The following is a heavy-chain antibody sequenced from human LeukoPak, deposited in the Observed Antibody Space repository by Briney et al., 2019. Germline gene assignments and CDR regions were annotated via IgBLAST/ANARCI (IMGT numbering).Heavy chain of an antibody. CDR1: GFTFSSYW. CDR3: ARGSYYYGSGSYRPYYYYYGMDV. J-gene: IGHJ6*02. V-gene: IGHV3-74*01. CDR2: INSDGSST. D-gene: IGHD3-10*01. Sequence: GGSLRLSCAASGFTFSSYWMHWVRQAPGKGLVWASRINSDGSSTSYADSVKGRFTISRDNAKNTLYLQMNSLRAEDTAVYYCARGSYYYGSGSYRPYYYYYGMDVWGQGTTVTVSS.